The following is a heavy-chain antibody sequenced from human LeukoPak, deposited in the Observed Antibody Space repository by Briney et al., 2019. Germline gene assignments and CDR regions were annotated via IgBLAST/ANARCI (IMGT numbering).Heavy chain of an antibody. D-gene: IGHD6-13*01. J-gene: IGHJ4*02. CDR2: ISSNGGST. CDR1: GFTFSSYA. V-gene: IGHV3-64D*06. CDR3: VNGGHSSSWYGLGYYFDY. Sequence: GGSLRLSCSASGFTFSSYAMHWVRQAPGKGLEYVSAISSNGGSTYYADSVKGRFTISRDNSKNTLYLQMSSLRAEDTAVYYCVNGGHSSSWYGLGYYFDYWGQGTLVTVSS.